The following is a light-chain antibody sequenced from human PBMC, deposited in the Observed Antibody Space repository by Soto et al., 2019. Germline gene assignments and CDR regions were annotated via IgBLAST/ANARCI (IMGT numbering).Light chain of an antibody. CDR3: SSYTSSSTPYV. CDR2: EVS. V-gene: IGLV2-14*01. CDR1: SSDVGGYNY. J-gene: IGLJ1*01. Sequence: LTQPASVSGSPGQSITISCTGTSSDVGGYNYVSWYQQHPGKASKLMIYEVSNRPSGVSNRFSGSKSGNTASLTISGLQAEDEADYYCSSYTSSSTPYVFGTGTKVTVL.